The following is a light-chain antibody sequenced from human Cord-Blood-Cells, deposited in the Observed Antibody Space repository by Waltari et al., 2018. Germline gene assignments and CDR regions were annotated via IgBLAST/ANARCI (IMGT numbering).Light chain of an antibody. CDR1: QSLSSY. J-gene: IGKJ1*01. Sequence: IQMTQSPSSLSASVGDRVTIPCRASQSLSSYLNWYQQKPGKAPKLLIYAASSLQSGVPSRFSGSGSWTDFTLTISSLQPEDFATYYCQQSYSTPWTFGQGTKVEIK. CDR3: QQSYSTPWT. CDR2: AAS. V-gene: IGKV1-39*01.